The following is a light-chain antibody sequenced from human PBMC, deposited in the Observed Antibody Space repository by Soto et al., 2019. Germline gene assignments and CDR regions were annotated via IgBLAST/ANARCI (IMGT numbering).Light chain of an antibody. CDR3: SSYADSGTLGV. J-gene: IGLJ3*02. Sequence: SALTQPASVSGSPGQSITISCSGTRSDVGGYNYVSWYQQHPGKAPKLMIYDVSHRPSGVSNRFSGSKSGNTASLTISGLQAEDEADYYCSSYADSGTLGVFGGGTKLTVL. V-gene: IGLV2-14*03. CDR1: RSDVGGYNY. CDR2: DVS.